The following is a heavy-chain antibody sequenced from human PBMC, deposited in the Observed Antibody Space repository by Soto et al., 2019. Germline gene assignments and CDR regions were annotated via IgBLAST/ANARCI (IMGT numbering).Heavy chain of an antibody. CDR1: GFTFSSYW. CDR3: AKMSRFGELVEPLAY. Sequence: EVQLVESGGGLVQPGGSLRLSCAASGFTFSSYWMHCVRQAPGKGLVWVSRINSDGSSTSYADSVKGRFTISRDNTKNTVYLQMNSLRAEDTAVYYCAKMSRFGELVEPLAYWCHGTLVTVSS. J-gene: IGHJ4*01. CDR2: INSDGSST. D-gene: IGHD3-10*01. V-gene: IGHV3-74*01.